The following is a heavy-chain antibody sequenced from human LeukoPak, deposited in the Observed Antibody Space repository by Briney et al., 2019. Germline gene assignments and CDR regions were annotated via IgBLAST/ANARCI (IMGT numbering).Heavy chain of an antibody. D-gene: IGHD5-12*01. J-gene: IGHJ4*02. CDR1: GFTFSSYG. CDR2: ISYDGSNK. V-gene: IGHV3-30*18. Sequence: PGRSLRLSCAASGFTFSSYGMHWVRQAPGKGLEWVAVISYDGSNKYYADSVKGRFTISRDNSKNTLYPQMNSLRAEDTAVYYCAKGGGYESAGDYWGQGTLVTVSS. CDR3: AKGGGYESAGDY.